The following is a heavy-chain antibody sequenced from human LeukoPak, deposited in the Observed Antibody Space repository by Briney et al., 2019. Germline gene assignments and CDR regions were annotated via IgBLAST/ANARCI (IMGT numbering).Heavy chain of an antibody. Sequence: ASVKVSCKASGYTFTSYGISWVRQAPGQGLEWMGWISAYNGNTNYAQKLQGRVTMTKDTSTSTAYMELRSLRSDDTAVYYCARTNYDFWSGYYFSYENWFDPWGQGTLVTVSS. CDR1: GYTFTSYG. CDR3: ARTNYDFWSGYYFSYENWFDP. D-gene: IGHD3-3*01. V-gene: IGHV1-18*01. J-gene: IGHJ5*02. CDR2: ISAYNGNT.